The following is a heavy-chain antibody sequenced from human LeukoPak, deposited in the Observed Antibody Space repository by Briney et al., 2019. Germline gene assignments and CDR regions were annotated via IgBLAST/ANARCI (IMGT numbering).Heavy chain of an antibody. CDR2: INHSGST. V-gene: IGHV4-34*01. Sequence: SETLSLTCAVYGGSFSGYYRSWIRQPPGKGLEWIGEINHSGSTNYNPSLKSRVTISVDTSKNQFSLKLSSVTAADTAVYYCAKKPGIEPWGIAAAGPEMNWFDPWGQGTLVTVSS. D-gene: IGHD6-13*01. CDR3: AKKPGIEPWGIAAAGPEMNWFDP. J-gene: IGHJ5*02. CDR1: GGSFSGYY.